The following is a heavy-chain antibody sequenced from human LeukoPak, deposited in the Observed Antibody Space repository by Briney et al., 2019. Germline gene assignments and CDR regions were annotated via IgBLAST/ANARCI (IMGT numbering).Heavy chain of an antibody. V-gene: IGHV4-59*01. J-gene: IGHJ4*02. Sequence: SETLSLTCTVSGGSISSYYWSWIRQPPGKGLEWIGYIYYSGSTNYNPSLKSRVTISVDTSKNQFSLKLSSVTAADTAVYYCAGINGGYYDFWSVNYSRGWPPFNYWAREPWSPSPQ. CDR2: IYYSGST. D-gene: IGHD3-3*01. CDR1: GGSISSYY. CDR3: AGINGGYYDFWSVNYSRGWPPFNY.